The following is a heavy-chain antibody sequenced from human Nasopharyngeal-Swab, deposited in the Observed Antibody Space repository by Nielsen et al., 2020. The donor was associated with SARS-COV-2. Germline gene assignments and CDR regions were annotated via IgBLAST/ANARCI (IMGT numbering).Heavy chain of an antibody. J-gene: IGHJ5*02. CDR1: GFTFSSYA. Sequence: GGSLRLSCAASGFTFSSYAMSWVRQAPGKGLEWVSAISGSGGSTYYADSGKGRFTISRDNSKNTLYLQMNSLRAEDTAVYYSAKGGGGVRGVIKYNNWFDPWGQGTLVTVSS. CDR3: AKGGGGVRGVIKYNNWFDP. D-gene: IGHD3-10*01. CDR2: ISGSGGST. V-gene: IGHV3-23*01.